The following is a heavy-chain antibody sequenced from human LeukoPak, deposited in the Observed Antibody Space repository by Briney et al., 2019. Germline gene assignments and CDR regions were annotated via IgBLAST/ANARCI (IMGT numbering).Heavy chain of an antibody. V-gene: IGHV1-18*04. CDR3: ARERPGTGVDY. J-gene: IGHJ4*02. D-gene: IGHD1-14*01. CDR2: ISAYNGNT. CDR1: GYTFTGYY. Sequence: ASVKVSCKASGYTFTGYYIHWVRQAPRQGLGWMGWISAYNGNTKYAQKLQGRVTMTTDTATSTAYMELRSLRSDDTAVYYCARERPGTGVDYWGQGTLVTVSS.